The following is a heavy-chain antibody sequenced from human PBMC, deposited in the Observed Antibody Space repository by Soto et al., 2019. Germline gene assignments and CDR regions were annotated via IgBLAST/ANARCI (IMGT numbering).Heavy chain of an antibody. V-gene: IGHV3-33*01. CDR2: IWYDGSNE. J-gene: IGHJ6*02. CDR3: ARALVVPATVNSYYYGMDV. Sequence: PGGSLRLSWAASGFTFSRHGMHWVRQAPGKGLEWVTLIWYDGSNENYADSVRGRFTISRDNPKNTLFLQMNSLRADDTAVYYCARALVVPATVNSYYYGMDVWGQGTTVTVSS. D-gene: IGHD2-2*01. CDR1: GFTFSRHG.